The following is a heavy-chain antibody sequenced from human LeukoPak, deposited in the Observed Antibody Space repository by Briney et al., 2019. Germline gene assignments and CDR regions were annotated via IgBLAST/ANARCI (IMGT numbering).Heavy chain of an antibody. Sequence: GGSLRLSCAASGFTFSSYWMHWVRQVPGKGLVWVSRINSDGSSTSYADSVKGRFTISRDNAKSTLYLQMNSLRAEDTAVYYCARGNYYYDSSGYYLDYWCQGTLVTVSS. V-gene: IGHV3-74*01. CDR2: INSDGSST. CDR3: ARGNYYYDSSGYYLDY. J-gene: IGHJ4*02. D-gene: IGHD3-22*01. CDR1: GFTFSSYW.